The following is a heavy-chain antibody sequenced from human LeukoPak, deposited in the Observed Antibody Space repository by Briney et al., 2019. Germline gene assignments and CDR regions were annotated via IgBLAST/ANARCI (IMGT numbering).Heavy chain of an antibody. V-gene: IGHV3-43*02. CDR2: ISGDGGST. J-gene: IGHJ4*02. CDR1: GFTFDDYA. D-gene: IGHD5-18*01. CDR3: AKGEYSYGYYYFDY. Sequence: GGSLSLSCAASGFTFDDYAMHWVRQAPGKGLEWVSLISGDGGSTYYADSVKGRFTISRDNSKNSLYLQMNSLRTEDTALYYCAKGEYSYGYYYFDYWGQGTLVTVSS.